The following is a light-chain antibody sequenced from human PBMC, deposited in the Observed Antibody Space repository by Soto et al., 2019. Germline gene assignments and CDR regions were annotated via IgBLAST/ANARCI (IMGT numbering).Light chain of an antibody. J-gene: IGLJ2*01. Sequence: QSALAQPASGSASPGQSITISCTGTSSNVGTYNSVSWYQQHPGKAPKLLIYDVSNRPSGVSNRFSGSKSGNTASLTISGLQAEDEADYYCSLYTSANTPPVVFGGGTKVTVL. CDR3: SLYTSANTPPVV. CDR2: DVS. V-gene: IGLV2-14*03. CDR1: SSNVGTYNS.